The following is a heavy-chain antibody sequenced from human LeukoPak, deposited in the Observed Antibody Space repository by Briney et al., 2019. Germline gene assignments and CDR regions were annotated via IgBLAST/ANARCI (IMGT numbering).Heavy chain of an antibody. J-gene: IGHJ4*02. V-gene: IGHV1-69*13. CDR1: GYTFTGYY. CDR3: ARDLVGSYRIFDY. CDR2: IIPIFGTA. Sequence: SVKVSCKASGYTFTGYYMHWVRQAPGQGLEWMGGIIPIFGTANYAQKFQGRVTITADESTSTAYMELNSLRSEDTAVYYCARDLVGSYRIFDYWGQGTLVTVSS. D-gene: IGHD1-26*01.